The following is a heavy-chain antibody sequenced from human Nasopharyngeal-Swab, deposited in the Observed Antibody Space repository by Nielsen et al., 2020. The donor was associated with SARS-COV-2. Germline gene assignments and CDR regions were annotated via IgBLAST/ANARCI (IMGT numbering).Heavy chain of an antibody. J-gene: IGHJ6*02. CDR3: AKDRDSGDDSEEYYHYYGMDV. V-gene: IGHV3-23*01. Sequence: GESLKISCAASGFTFRSYAISWVRQAPGKGLEWVSVISGSDHTTYYADSVKGRFTISRDNSKNTVNLQMNSLRAEDTAIYYCAKDRDSGDDSEEYYHYYGMDVWGQGAPVTVFS. CDR2: ISGSDHTT. D-gene: IGHD5-12*01. CDR1: GFTFRSYA.